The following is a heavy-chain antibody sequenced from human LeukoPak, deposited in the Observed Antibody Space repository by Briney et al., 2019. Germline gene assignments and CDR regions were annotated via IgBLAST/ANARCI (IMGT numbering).Heavy chain of an antibody. Sequence: GGSLRLSCAASGFTFSSYSMNWVRQAPGKGLEWVSSISSSNNYIYYADSVKGRFTISRDNAKNSLYLQMNSLRAEDTAVYYCARFTGDPMGKVYGMDVWGQGTTVTVSS. D-gene: IGHD2-8*02. J-gene: IGHJ6*02. CDR1: GFTFSSYS. CDR2: ISSSNNYI. V-gene: IGHV3-21*04. CDR3: ARFTGDPMGKVYGMDV.